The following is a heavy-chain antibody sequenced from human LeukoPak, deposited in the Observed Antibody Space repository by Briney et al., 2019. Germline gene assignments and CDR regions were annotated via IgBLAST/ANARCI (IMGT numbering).Heavy chain of an antibody. D-gene: IGHD3-10*01. CDR1: GFTVSSNY. V-gene: IGHV3-53*01. Sequence: GGSLRLSCAASGFTVSSNYMSWARQAPGKGLEWVPVIYSGGSTYYADSVGGRSTISRDNSKNTLYLQMNSLRADDTAVYYCAKMSGVVWFGELRLPFDSWGQGTVVTVSS. CDR3: AKMSGVVWFGELRLPFDS. J-gene: IGHJ4*02. CDR2: IYSGGST.